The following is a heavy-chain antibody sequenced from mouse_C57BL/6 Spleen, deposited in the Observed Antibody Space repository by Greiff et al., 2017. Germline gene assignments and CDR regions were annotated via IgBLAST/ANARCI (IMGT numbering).Heavy chain of an antibody. CDR2: IYPRSGNT. D-gene: IGHD2-1*01. CDR3: ARGAFYYGNWYFDV. J-gene: IGHJ1*03. CDR1: GYTFTSYG. V-gene: IGHV1-81*01. Sequence: VQLQESGAELARPGASVKLSCKASGYTFTSYGISWVKQRTGQGLEWIGEIYPRSGNTYYNEKFKGKATLTADKSSSTAYMELRSLTSEDSAVYFCARGAFYYGNWYFDVWGTGTTVTVSS.